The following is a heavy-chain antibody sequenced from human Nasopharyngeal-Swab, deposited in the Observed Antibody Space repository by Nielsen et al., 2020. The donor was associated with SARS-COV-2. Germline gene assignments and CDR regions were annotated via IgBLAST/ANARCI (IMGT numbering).Heavy chain of an antibody. CDR2: IWYDGSNK. D-gene: IGHD6-13*01. CDR3: ARERYSSSWYFDY. CDR1: GFTFSSYG. Sequence: GESLKISCAASGFTFSSYGMHWVRQAPGKGLEWVAVIWYDGSNKYYADSVKGRFTISRDNSKNTLYLQMNSLRAEDTAMYYCARERYSSSWYFDYWGQGTLVTVSS. V-gene: IGHV3-33*01. J-gene: IGHJ4*02.